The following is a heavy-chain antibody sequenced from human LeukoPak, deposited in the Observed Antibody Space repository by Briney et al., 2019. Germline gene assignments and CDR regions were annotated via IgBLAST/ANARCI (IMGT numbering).Heavy chain of an antibody. V-gene: IGHV4-30-2*01. J-gene: IGHJ4*02. CDR2: IYHSGST. Sequence: PSQTLSLTCAVSGGSISSGGYSWSWIRQPPGKGLEWIGYIYHSGSTYYNPSLKSRVTISVDRSKNQFSLKLSSVTAADTAVYYCARDRGYDESGDDFDYWGQGTLVTVSS. CDR3: ARDRGYDESGDDFDY. D-gene: IGHD5-12*01. CDR1: GGSISSGGYS.